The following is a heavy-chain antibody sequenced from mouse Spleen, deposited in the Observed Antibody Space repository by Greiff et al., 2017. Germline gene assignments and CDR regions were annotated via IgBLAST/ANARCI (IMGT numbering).Heavy chain of an antibody. CDR3: VRLLGGYYAMDY. CDR1: GFSFNTYA. Sequence: EVKVVESGGGLVQPKGSLKLSCAASGFSFNTYAMNWVRQAPGKGLEWVARIRSKSNNYATYYADSVKDRFTISRDDSESMLYLQMNNLKTEDTAMYYCVRLLGGYYAMDYWGQGTSVTVSS. CDR2: IRSKSNNYAT. J-gene: IGHJ4*01. V-gene: IGHV10-1*01. D-gene: IGHD2-10*01.